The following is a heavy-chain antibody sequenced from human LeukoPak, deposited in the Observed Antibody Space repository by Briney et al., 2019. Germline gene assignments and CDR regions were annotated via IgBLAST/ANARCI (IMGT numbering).Heavy chain of an antibody. V-gene: IGHV4-59*11. CDR1: GGSISSHY. J-gene: IGHJ6*03. CDR2: IYYSGST. Sequence: SETLSLTCTVSGGSISSHYWSWIRQPPGKGLEWIGYIYYSGSTNYNPSLKSRVTISVDTSKNQFSLKLSSVTAADTAVYYCAGVGVIAARPRYYYYMDVWGKGTTVTVSS. D-gene: IGHD6-6*01. CDR3: AGVGVIAARPRYYYYMDV.